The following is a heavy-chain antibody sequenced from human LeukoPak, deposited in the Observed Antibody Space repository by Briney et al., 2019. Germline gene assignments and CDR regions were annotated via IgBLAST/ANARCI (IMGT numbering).Heavy chain of an antibody. D-gene: IGHD1-26*01. CDR1: GFTFSSYG. Sequence: GRSLRLSCAASGFTFSSYGMHWVRQAPGKGLEWVAVISYDGSNKYYADSVKGRFTISRDNSKNTLYLQMNSLRAEDTAVYYCARDRWRYSGSPTGLDYWGQGTLVTVSS. V-gene: IGHV3-30*19. J-gene: IGHJ4*02. CDR2: ISYDGSNK. CDR3: ARDRWRYSGSPTGLDY.